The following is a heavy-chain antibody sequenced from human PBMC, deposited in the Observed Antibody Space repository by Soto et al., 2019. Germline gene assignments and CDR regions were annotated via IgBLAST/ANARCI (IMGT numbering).Heavy chain of an antibody. CDR3: ARDTLYDSSGYYYVGYNWFDP. Sequence: ASVKVSCKASGYAFTSYAMHWVRQAPGQRLEWMGWINAGNGNTKYSQKFQGRVTITRDTSASTAYMELSSLRSEDTAVYYCARDTLYDSSGYYYVGYNWFDPWGQGTLVTVSS. V-gene: IGHV1-3*01. CDR1: GYAFTSYA. CDR2: INAGNGNT. D-gene: IGHD3-22*01. J-gene: IGHJ5*02.